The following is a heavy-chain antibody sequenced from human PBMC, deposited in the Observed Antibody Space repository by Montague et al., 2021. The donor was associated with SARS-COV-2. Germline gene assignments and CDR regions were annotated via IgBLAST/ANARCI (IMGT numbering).Heavy chain of an antibody. CDR3: AKDLNDYGGGEDYYGMDV. J-gene: IGHJ6*02. CDR1: GFTFDDYA. V-gene: IGHV3-9*01. CDR2: ISWNSGSI. Sequence: SLRLSCAASGFTFDDYAMHWVRQAPGKGLEWVSGISWNSGSIGYADSVKGRFTISRDNAKNSLYLQMNSLRAEDTALYYCAKDLNDYGGGEDYYGMDVWGQGTTDTVSS. D-gene: IGHD4-23*01.